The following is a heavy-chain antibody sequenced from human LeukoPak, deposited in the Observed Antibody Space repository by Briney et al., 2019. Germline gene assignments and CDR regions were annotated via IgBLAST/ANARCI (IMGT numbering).Heavy chain of an antibody. Sequence: PSETLSFTCTVSGGSISSSSYYWGWIRQPPGKGLEWIGSIYYSGSTYYNPSLKSRVTISVDTSKNQFSLKLSSVTAADTAVYYCARLRAFDIWGQGTMVTVSS. CDR1: GGSISSSSYY. V-gene: IGHV4-39*01. CDR3: ARLRAFDI. CDR2: IYYSGST. J-gene: IGHJ3*02.